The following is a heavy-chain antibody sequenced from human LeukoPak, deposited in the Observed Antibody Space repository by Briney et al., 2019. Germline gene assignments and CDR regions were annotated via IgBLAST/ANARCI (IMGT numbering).Heavy chain of an antibody. CDR3: ARGLQGYYDSLTGYYRGRYYFDY. D-gene: IGHD3-9*01. CDR2: IKVDGSEK. CDR1: GFTFSNFW. J-gene: IGHJ4*02. Sequence: GGSLRLSCVASGFTFSNFWMSWVRQAPGKELEWVANIKVDGSEKYYADSVKGRFTISRDNAENSLYLQMNSLRAEDTAVYYCARGLQGYYDSLTGYYRGRYYFDYWGQGTLVTVSS. V-gene: IGHV3-7*03.